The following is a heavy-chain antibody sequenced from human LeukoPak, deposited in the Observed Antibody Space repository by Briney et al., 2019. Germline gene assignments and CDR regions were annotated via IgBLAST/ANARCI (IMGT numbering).Heavy chain of an antibody. J-gene: IGHJ6*02. CDR1: GFTFSSYG. V-gene: IGHV3-33*01. CDR2: IWDDGSNK. Sequence: GGALRLSCAASGFTFSSYGMHWVRQAPGKGLEGVAVIWDDGSNKYYADSVKGRFTISRDNSKNTLYLQMNSLRAEDTAVYYCARDLTLVAIYYYYGMDVWGQGTTVTVSS. CDR3: ARDLTLVAIYYYYGMDV. D-gene: IGHD5-12*01.